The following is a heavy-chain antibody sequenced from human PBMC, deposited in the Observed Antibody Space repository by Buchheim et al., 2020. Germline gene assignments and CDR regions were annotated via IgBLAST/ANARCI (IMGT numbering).Heavy chain of an antibody. CDR1: GGSFSGYY. CDR2: INHSGST. V-gene: IGHV4-34*01. CDR3: ARDKTLLSGWFDP. Sequence: QVQLQQWGAGLLKPSETLSLTCAVYGGSFSGYYWSWIRQPPGKGLEWIGEINHSGSTNYNPSLKSRVTLSVDTSKNHFSLKLSSVTAADTAVYYCARDKTLLSGWFDPWGQGTL. D-gene: IGHD3-10*01. J-gene: IGHJ5*02.